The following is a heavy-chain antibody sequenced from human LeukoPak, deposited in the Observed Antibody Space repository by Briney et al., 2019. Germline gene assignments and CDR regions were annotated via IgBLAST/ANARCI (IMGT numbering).Heavy chain of an antibody. CDR1: GYTFTGYY. V-gene: IGHV1-2*02. CDR2: INPNSGGT. Sequence: ASVKVSCKASGYTFTGYYLHWVRQAPGQGLEWMGWINPNSGGTSYAQKFQGRVTMTRDTSITTAYMELSRLTSDDTAVYYCATLMYNWNDEYWGQGTLVTVSS. D-gene: IGHD1-1*01. CDR3: ATLMYNWNDEY. J-gene: IGHJ4*02.